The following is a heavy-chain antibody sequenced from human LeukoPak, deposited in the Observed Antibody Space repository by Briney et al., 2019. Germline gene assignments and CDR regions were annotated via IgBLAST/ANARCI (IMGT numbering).Heavy chain of an antibody. D-gene: IGHD3-3*01. CDR3: ARGLRFMEWFTNDAFDI. V-gene: IGHV1-18*01. CDR2: ISAYNGNT. Sequence: GASVKVSCKASGYTFTSYGISWVRQAPGQGLEWVGWISAYNGNTNYAQKVQGRVTMTTDTSTSTAYMELRSLRSDDTAVYYCARGLRFMEWFTNDAFDIWGQGTMVTVSS. CDR1: GYTFTSYG. J-gene: IGHJ3*02.